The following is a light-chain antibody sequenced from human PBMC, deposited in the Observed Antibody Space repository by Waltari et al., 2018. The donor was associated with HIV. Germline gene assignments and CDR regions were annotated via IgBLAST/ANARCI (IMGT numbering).Light chain of an antibody. Sequence: DVVITQSPDALAVSLGERATINCKATHSVFYTPNAKNYIAWYQQRPGQGPRLRNYWASTREFWVSASFSGSGSGSNFTLTITSLQAEDVAVYYCQQYYSPPPTFGQGTKVEIK. CDR1: HSVFYTPNAKNY. J-gene: IGKJ1*01. CDR2: WAS. CDR3: QQYYSPPPT. V-gene: IGKV4-1*01.